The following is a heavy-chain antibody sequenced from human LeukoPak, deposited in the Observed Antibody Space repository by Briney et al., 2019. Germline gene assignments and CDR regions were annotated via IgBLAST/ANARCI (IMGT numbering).Heavy chain of an antibody. V-gene: IGHV4-59*11. CDR2: ISYIGST. Sequence: SETLSLTCNVSGASISGHYLTWIRQPPGKGLEWIGYISYIGSTNYNPSLKSRVTISVDTSKNQFSLTLRSVTAADTAVYYCARDRISINALDMWGQGTTVTVSS. CDR3: ARDRISINALDM. J-gene: IGHJ3*02. CDR1: GASISGHY. D-gene: IGHD1-14*01.